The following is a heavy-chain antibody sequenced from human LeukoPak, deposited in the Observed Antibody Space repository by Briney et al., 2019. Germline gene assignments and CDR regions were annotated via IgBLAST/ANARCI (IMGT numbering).Heavy chain of an antibody. CDR1: GGTFSSYA. J-gene: IGHJ2*01. V-gene: IGHV1-69*04. CDR3: ARVGMWIGWSLEL. Sequence: SVKVSCKASGGTFSSYAISWVRQAPGQGLEWMGRIIPILGIANYEQNFQGRVTLTTDTSTTTAYMELRSLRSDDTAVYYCARVGMWIGWSLELWGRGTLVTVSS. CDR2: IIPILGIA. D-gene: IGHD5-12*01.